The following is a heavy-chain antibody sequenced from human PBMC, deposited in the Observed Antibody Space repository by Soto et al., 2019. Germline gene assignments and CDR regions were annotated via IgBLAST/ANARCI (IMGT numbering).Heavy chain of an antibody. CDR1: GFTFSNFA. J-gene: IGHJ4*02. V-gene: IGHV3-23*01. CDR3: AKGKTSGWYYFDY. CDR2: ISASGRDI. D-gene: IGHD6-19*01. Sequence: EVQLLESGGDLVQPGGSLRLSCGASGFTFSNFAMSWVRQAPGRGLEWGSGISASGRDIHYADSVKDRFTVSRDNSKNTLYLQMNSLRAEDTAIYYCAKGKTSGWYYFDYWGQGALVTVSS.